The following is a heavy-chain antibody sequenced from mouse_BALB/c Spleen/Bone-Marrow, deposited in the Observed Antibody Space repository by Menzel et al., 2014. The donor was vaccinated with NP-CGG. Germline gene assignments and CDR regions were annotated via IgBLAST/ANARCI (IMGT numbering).Heavy chain of an antibody. Sequence: QVQLQQFGAELMKPGASVKISCKATGYTFSSYWIEWVKQRPGHGLEWIGEILPGSGSTIYNEKFKGKATFTADTSSNTAYMQLSSLTSEDSAVYYCAREDYYGSSYFDYWGQGTTLTVSS. CDR3: AREDYYGSSYFDY. CDR1: GYTFSSYW. V-gene: IGHV1-9*01. D-gene: IGHD1-1*01. J-gene: IGHJ2*01. CDR2: ILPGSGST.